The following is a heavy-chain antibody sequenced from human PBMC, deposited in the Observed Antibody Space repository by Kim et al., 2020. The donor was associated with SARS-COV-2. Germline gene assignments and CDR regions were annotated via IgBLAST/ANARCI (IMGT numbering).Heavy chain of an antibody. J-gene: IGHJ6*02. D-gene: IGHD6-19*01. Sequence: AQNFQGRVTMTRDTSTSTVYMELSSLRSEDTAVYYCAGGIAVAVRGGMDVWGQGTTVTVSS. CDR3: AGGIAVAVRGGMDV. V-gene: IGHV1-46*01.